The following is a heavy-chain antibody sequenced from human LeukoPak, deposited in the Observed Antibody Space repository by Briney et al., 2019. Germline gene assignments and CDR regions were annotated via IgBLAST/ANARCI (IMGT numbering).Heavy chain of an antibody. J-gene: IGHJ4*02. CDR3: VTYYFDSSGPKKNY. CDR1: GGSISSGGYY. CDR2: INHSGST. Sequence: RSETLSLTCTVSGGSISSGGYYWSWIRQPPGKGLEWIGEINHSGSTNYNPSLKSRVTISVDTSKKQFSLKLSSVTAADTAVYYCVTYYFDSSGPKKNYWGQGTLVTVSS. V-gene: IGHV4-39*07. D-gene: IGHD3-22*01.